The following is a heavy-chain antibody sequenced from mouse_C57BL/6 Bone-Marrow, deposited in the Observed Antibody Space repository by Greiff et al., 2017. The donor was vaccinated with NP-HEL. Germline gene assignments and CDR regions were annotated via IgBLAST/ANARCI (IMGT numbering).Heavy chain of an antibody. Sequence: EVTLVASGGGLVKPGGSLKHSCAASGFTFSDYGMHWVRQAPEKGLEWVAYISSGSSTIYYADTVKGRFTISRDNAKNTLCLQMTSLRSEDTAMYYCASPYYSNSFAYWGQGTLVTVSA. J-gene: IGHJ3*01. D-gene: IGHD2-5*01. CDR3: ASPYYSNSFAY. CDR2: ISSGSSTI. V-gene: IGHV5-17*01. CDR1: GFTFSDYG.